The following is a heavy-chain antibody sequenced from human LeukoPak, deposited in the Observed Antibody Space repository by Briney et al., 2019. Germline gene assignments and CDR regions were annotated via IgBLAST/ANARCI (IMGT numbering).Heavy chain of an antibody. J-gene: IGHJ4*02. CDR2: MNPNSGNT. D-gene: IGHD6-19*01. CDR3: ARGPFSEPGIAVAGSFDY. Sequence: ASVKVSCKASGYTFISYDINWVRQATGQGLEWMGWMNPNSGNTGYAQKFQGRVTITRNTSISTAYMELSSLRSEDTAVYYCARGPFSEPGIAVAGSFDYWGQGTLVTVSS. V-gene: IGHV1-8*03. CDR1: GYTFISYD.